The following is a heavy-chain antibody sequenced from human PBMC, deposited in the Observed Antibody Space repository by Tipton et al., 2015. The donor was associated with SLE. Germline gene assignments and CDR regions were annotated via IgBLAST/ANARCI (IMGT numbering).Heavy chain of an antibody. D-gene: IGHD1-26*01. CDR3: AREWELLNYYYGMDV. CDR1: GGSISSGGYS. Sequence: TLSLTCAVSGGSISSGGYSWSWIRQPPGKGLEWIGYIYHSGSTYYNPSLKSRVTISVDRSKNQFSLQLNSVTPEDTAVYYCAREWELLNYYYGMDVWGQGTTVTVSS. V-gene: IGHV4-30-2*01. J-gene: IGHJ6*02. CDR2: IYHSGST.